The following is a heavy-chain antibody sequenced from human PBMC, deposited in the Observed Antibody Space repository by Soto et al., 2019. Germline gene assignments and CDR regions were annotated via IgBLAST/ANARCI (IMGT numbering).Heavy chain of an antibody. CDR1: GDTFNSYV. CDR2: IIPIIGVT. Sequence: QVQLVQSGAEVKRPGSSVKVSCVSTGDTFNSYVISWVRQAPGQGLEWMGGIIPIIGVTHYAQKFQGRVTISALSSTGTAYMELTNLGFEDTALYYCARESLGAKGADHWGQGTLVTVSP. D-gene: IGHD3-16*01. V-gene: IGHV1-69*17. J-gene: IGHJ4*02. CDR3: ARESLGAKGADH.